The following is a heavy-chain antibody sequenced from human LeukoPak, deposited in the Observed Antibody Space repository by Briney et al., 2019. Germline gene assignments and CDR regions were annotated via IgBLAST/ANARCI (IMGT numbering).Heavy chain of an antibody. J-gene: IGHJ3*02. CDR3: ARVRHTMIVGGNAFDI. D-gene: IGHD3-22*01. CDR1: GGSISSYY. Sequence: SGTLSLTCTVSGGSISSYYWSWIRQPPGKGLEWIGYIYYSGSTNYNPSLKSRVTISVDTSKNQFSLKLSSVTAADTAVYYCARVRHTMIVGGNAFDIWGQGTMVTVSS. CDR2: IYYSGST. V-gene: IGHV4-59*01.